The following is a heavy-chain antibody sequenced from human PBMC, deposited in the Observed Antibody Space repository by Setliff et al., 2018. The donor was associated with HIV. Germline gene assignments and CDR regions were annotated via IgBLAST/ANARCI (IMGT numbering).Heavy chain of an antibody. V-gene: IGHV4-38-2*02. J-gene: IGHJ5*02. D-gene: IGHD6-13*01. CDR3: ARIGSGWSVGWFDP. CDR2: IDASANT. Sequence: PSETLSLTCTVSGSSISSNYYWAWIRQAPGKGLEWIGCIDASANTYYIPSLKSRATLSIATSKNQLSLKLRSVTAADTAVYYCARIGSGWSVGWFDPWGQGTLVTVSS. CDR1: GSSISSNYY.